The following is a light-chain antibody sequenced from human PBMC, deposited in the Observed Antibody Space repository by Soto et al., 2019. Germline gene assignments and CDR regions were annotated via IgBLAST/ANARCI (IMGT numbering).Light chain of an antibody. Sequence: EIVMTQSPATLSVSPGERATLSCRASQSVSNKLAWYQQKPGQAPRLLIYGASTRATGIPARFSGSGAGTEFTLTISSLQAEDLEVYYCQKYNNWPRTCGQGTKVDI. CDR2: GAS. V-gene: IGKV3-15*01. CDR1: QSVSNK. CDR3: QKYNNWPRT. J-gene: IGKJ1*01.